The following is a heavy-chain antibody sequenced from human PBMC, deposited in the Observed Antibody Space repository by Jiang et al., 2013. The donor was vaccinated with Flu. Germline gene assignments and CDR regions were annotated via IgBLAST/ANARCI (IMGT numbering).Heavy chain of an antibody. CDR2: ISGSGGST. CDR3: AKSHPLKGTTSPLDY. Sequence: GLTFSSYAMSWVRQAPGKGLEWVSAISGSGGSTYYADSVKGRFTISRDNSKNTLYLQMNSLRAEDTAVYYCAKSHPLKGTTSPLDYWGQGTLVTVSS. CDR1: GLTFSSYA. J-gene: IGHJ4*02. D-gene: IGHD1-7*01. V-gene: IGHV3-23*01.